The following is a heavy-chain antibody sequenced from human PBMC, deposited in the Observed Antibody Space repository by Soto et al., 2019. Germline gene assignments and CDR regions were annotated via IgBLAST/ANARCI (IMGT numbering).Heavy chain of an antibody. CDR2: IHSDGSTT. V-gene: IGHV3-74*01. Sequence: EVQLVESGGAVVQPGESLRLSCAASGFSFSTYYMHWVRQVPGKGLVWVSRIHSDGSTTTYAASVRGRFTIARDNTKAPLYLQMNSLRAEATAVYYCPAPYGSHTHFLYWGQGTLVTVST. D-gene: IGHD4-17*01. CDR3: PAPYGSHTHFLY. CDR1: GFSFSTYY. J-gene: IGHJ4*02.